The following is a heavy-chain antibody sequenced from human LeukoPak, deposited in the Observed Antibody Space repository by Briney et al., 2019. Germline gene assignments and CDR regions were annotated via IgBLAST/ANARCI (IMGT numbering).Heavy chain of an antibody. CDR3: ARIYYDTSGYYYLDY. V-gene: IGHV4-61*02. Sequence: SQTLSLTCTVSGGSISSGSYYWSWIRQPAGKGLEWIGRIYTSGSTNYNPSLKSRVTISVDTSKNQFSLKLSSVTAADTAVYYCARIYYDTSGYYYLDYWGQGTLVTVSS. J-gene: IGHJ4*02. CDR1: GGSISSGSYY. D-gene: IGHD3-22*01. CDR2: IYTSGST.